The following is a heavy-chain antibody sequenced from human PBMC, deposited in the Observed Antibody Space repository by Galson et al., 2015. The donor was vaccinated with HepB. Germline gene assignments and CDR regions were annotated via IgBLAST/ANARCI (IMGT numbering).Heavy chain of an antibody. CDR1: GFPFSHAW. V-gene: IGHV3-15*01. CDR2: IKSKVDGGTT. Sequence: SLRLSCAASGFPFSHAWMNWVRQAPGKGLEWVGRIKSKVDGGTTDHAAAVKGRFTISRDDSKNILYLQMNSRKTEDTAVYYCSTREGGHCSSTSCYCGYWGQGALVTVSS. J-gene: IGHJ4*02. CDR3: STREGGHCSSTSCYCGY. D-gene: IGHD2-2*01.